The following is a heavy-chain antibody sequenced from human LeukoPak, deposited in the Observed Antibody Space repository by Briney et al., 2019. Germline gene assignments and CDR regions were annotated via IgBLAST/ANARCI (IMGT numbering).Heavy chain of an antibody. D-gene: IGHD6-19*01. J-gene: IGHJ5*02. CDR3: AKEPTPYSSGWYFPDDH. CDR2: LAHDGSVA. Sequence: GGYLRLSCAASGFTFSNYGMHWVRQDPGKGLEWVAVLAHDGSVAYYADWVKGRFTISRDNSRNTLYLQMNSLRAEDTAVYYCAKEPTPYSSGWYFPDDHWGQGALVTVSS. CDR1: GFTFSNYG. V-gene: IGHV3-30*18.